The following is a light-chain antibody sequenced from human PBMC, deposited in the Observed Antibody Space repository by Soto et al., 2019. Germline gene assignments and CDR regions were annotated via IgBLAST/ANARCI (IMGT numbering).Light chain of an antibody. CDR2: DVN. CDR3: SSYTVTNTLV. V-gene: IGLV2-14*01. J-gene: IGLJ2*01. Sequence: QSALTQPASVSGSPGQSITISCTGTSSDVGRYNYVSWYRQHPGTAPKLIISDVNSRPSGISNRFSGSKSGNTASLTISGLQADDEADYYCSSYTVTNTLVFGGGTQLTVL. CDR1: SSDVGRYNY.